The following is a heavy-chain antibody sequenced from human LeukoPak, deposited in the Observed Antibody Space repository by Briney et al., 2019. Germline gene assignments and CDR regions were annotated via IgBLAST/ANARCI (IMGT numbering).Heavy chain of an antibody. D-gene: IGHD1-26*01. CDR3: AREEAPVGGSSFDY. Sequence: GGSLRLSCAASGFTFSTYAMHWVRQAPGKGLEHVSSISSGGVNTYYADSVRGRFTISRGNSKNTLYLHMGSLRAEDMAVYYCAREEAPVGGSSFDYWGQGTLVTVSS. CDR1: GFTFSTYA. V-gene: IGHV3-64*02. J-gene: IGHJ4*02. CDR2: ISSGGVNT.